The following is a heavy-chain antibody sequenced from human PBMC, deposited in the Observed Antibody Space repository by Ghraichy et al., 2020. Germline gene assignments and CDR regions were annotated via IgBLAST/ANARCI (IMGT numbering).Heavy chain of an antibody. Sequence: SETLSLTCTVSGSSISSGGYYWSWIRQHPGKGLEWIGYIYYSGSTYYNPSLKSRVTISVDTSKNQFSLKLSSVTAADTAVYYCARGNIVVVPAADFDYWGQGTLVTVSS. CDR1: GSSISSGGYY. D-gene: IGHD2-2*01. J-gene: IGHJ4*02. CDR2: IYYSGST. V-gene: IGHV4-31*03. CDR3: ARGNIVVVPAADFDY.